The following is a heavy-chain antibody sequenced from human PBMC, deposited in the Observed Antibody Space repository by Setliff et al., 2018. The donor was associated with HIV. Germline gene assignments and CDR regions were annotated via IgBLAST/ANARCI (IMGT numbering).Heavy chain of an antibody. V-gene: IGHV4-61*08. CDR2: IYYSGGT. D-gene: IGHD3-22*01. J-gene: IGHJ5*02. Sequence: SETLSLTCTDSGGSITSGGFYWSWIRQYPQKGLEWIGYIYYSGGTYYNPSLKSRVTISVDTSKTQFSLKLSSVTAADTAVYYCARGFREYYDSSGYFLNWFDPWGQGTLVTVSS. CDR3: ARGFREYYDSSGYFLNWFDP. CDR1: GGSITSGGFY.